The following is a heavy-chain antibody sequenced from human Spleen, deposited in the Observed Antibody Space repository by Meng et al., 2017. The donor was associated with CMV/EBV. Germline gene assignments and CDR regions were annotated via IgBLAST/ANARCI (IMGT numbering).Heavy chain of an antibody. J-gene: IGHJ5*02. CDR1: GGTCSNYG. D-gene: IGHD5-24*01. CDR2: IIPSVDIT. CDR3: AREGDGNNLFWFDP. V-gene: IGHV1-69*04. Sequence: KASGGTCSNYGINWVRQAPGQGLEWVGSIIPSVDITNYPQKFQGRVTISADISTSTVYMDLGSLRSDDTAVYYCAREGDGNNLFWFDPWGQGTLVTVSS.